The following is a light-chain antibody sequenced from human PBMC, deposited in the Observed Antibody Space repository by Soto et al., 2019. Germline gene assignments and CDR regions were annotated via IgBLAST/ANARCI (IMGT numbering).Light chain of an antibody. CDR3: KSYTTSRTWV. Sequence: QSVLTQPASVSGSPGQSITISCTGTSSDVGAYNYVSWYQQHPGKAPKLMISEVSNRPSGVSNRFSGSKSGNTASLTISGLQAEDEADYYCKSYTTSRTWVFGGGTKVTVL. CDR1: SSDVGAYNY. V-gene: IGLV2-14*01. J-gene: IGLJ3*02. CDR2: EVS.